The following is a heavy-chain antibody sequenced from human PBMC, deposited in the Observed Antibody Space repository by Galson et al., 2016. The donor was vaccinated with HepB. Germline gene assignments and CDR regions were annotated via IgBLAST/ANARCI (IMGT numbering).Heavy chain of an antibody. J-gene: IGHJ4*02. V-gene: IGHV1-18*01. CDR1: GYTFATHG. CDR2: VRVFDGHT. Sequence: SVKVSCKASGYTFATHGISWVRQAPGEGLEWMGWVRVFDGHTDSAQKFQGRVSFTADTSTNTAYMELRSLTYDDTAVYLCAREQSSSWSPFDYRGQGTLVAVSS. CDR3: AREQSSSWSPFDY. D-gene: IGHD6-13*01.